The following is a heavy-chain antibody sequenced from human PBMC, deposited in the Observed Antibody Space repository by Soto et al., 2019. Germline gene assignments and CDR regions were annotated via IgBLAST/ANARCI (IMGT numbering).Heavy chain of an antibody. J-gene: IGHJ6*02. Sequence: GGSLRLSCSASGFTFSSFAMHRVRQAPDKGLHYVSAISNHGGSTYYADSVKGRFTMSRDNSKSTLFLQMSSLSPEDTGVYYCVKXFVSSIRGFSYYYGWDVWGQGTTVTVSS. V-gene: IGHV3-64D*06. CDR3: VKXFVSSIRGFSYYYGWDV. CDR1: GFTFSSFA. CDR2: ISNHGGST. D-gene: IGHD3-3*01.